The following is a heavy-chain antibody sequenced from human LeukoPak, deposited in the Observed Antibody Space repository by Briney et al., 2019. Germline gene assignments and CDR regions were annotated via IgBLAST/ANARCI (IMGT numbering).Heavy chain of an antibody. CDR3: AKGGLKRYYYGMDV. V-gene: IGHV3-23*01. D-gene: IGHD3-16*01. CDR2: ISGSGGST. J-gene: IGHJ6*04. Sequence: GGSLRLSCAASGFTFSDCAMTWVRQAPGKGLEWVSAISGSGGSTYYADSVKGRFTISRDNSKNTLCLQMNSLRAEDTAVYYCAKGGLKRYYYGMDVWGKGTTVTVSS. CDR1: GFTFSDCA.